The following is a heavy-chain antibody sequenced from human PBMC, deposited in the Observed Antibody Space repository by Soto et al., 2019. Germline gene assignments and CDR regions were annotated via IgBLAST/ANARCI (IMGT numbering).Heavy chain of an antibody. D-gene: IGHD1-1*01. J-gene: IGHJ3*02. V-gene: IGHV3-9*01. Sequence: GGSLRLSCTASGFTFDDYAMHWVRQAPGKGLEWVSTINWNGANITYADSVKGRFTMSRVNAKNSLFLQMTSLRAEDTAFYYCGKDRSQVTTGGFQIWGQGTVVTIAS. CDR3: GKDRSQVTTGGFQI. CDR1: GFTFDDYA. CDR2: INWNGANI.